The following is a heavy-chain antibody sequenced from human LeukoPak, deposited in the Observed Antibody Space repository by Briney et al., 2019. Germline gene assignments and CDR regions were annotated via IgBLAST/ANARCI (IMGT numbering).Heavy chain of an antibody. D-gene: IGHD4-17*01. CDR3: ARAPVRVSGYYYGMDV. J-gene: IGHJ6*02. Sequence: ASVKVSCKASGYTFTSYYMHWVRQAPGQGLEWMGIINPSGGSTSYAQKFQGRVTMTRDTSTSTAYMELRSLRSDDTAVYYCARAPVRVSGYYYGMDVWGQGTTVTVSS. CDR2: INPSGGST. V-gene: IGHV1-46*01. CDR1: GYTFTSYY.